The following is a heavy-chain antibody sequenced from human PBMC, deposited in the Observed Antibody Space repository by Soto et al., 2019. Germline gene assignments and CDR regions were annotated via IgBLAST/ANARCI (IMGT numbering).Heavy chain of an antibody. V-gene: IGHV3-21*06. CDR2: ISSTTNYI. Sequence: GWSLRLSCAASGFTFTRYSMNWVRQAPGKGLEWVSSISSTTNYIYYGDSMKGRFTISRDNAKNSLYLEMNSLRAEDTAVYYCARESEDLTSNFDYWGQGPLVTVSS. CDR3: ARESEDLTSNFDY. CDR1: GFTFTRYS. J-gene: IGHJ4*02.